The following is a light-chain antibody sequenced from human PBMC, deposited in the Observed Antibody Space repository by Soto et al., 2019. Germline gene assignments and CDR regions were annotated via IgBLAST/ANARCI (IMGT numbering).Light chain of an antibody. CDR3: QQYKSYSYT. CDR1: ESISNW. Sequence: DIPMTQSPSILSASVGDRVAITCRASESISNWLAWYQQKPGKAPKVLIYDASRLQSGVPERFSGRGSGTEFTLTISSLQADDIATYYCQQYKSYSYTFGQGTNLEI. CDR2: DAS. J-gene: IGKJ2*01. V-gene: IGKV1-5*01.